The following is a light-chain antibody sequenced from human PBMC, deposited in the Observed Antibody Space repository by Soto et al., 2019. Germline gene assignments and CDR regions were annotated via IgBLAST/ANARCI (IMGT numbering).Light chain of an antibody. J-gene: IGKJ4*01. Sequence: EIVLTQSPGTLSLSPGERATLSCRASQSVSSSYLVWYQQKPGQAPRLLIFGASTRAAGIPARFSGSGSGTEFTLTISSLQSEDFAVYYCQQYSNWPLTFGGGTKVEIK. V-gene: IGKV3-15*01. CDR3: QQYSNWPLT. CDR2: GAS. CDR1: QSVSSSY.